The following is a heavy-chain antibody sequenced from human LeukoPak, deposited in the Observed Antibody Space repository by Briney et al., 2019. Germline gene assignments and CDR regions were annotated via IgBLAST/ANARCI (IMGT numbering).Heavy chain of an antibody. Sequence: SVKVSCKASGGTFSSYAISWVRQAPGQGLEWMGGIIPIFGTANYAQKFQGRVTITTDESTSTAYMELSSLRSEDTAVYYCARSSIAAVPVDWYFDLWGRGTLVTVSS. D-gene: IGHD6-13*01. J-gene: IGHJ2*01. CDR3: ARSSIAAVPVDWYFDL. V-gene: IGHV1-69*05. CDR1: GGTFSSYA. CDR2: IIPIFGTA.